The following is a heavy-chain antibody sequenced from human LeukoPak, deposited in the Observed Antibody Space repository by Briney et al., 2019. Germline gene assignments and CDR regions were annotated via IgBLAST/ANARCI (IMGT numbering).Heavy chain of an antibody. CDR3: ARSERYNSGWYFYFDY. CDR1: VGSISTYY. CDR2: IYYSGST. J-gene: IGHJ4*02. D-gene: IGHD6-19*01. V-gene: IGHV4-59*01. Sequence: SETLSLTCTVSVGSISTYYWSWIRQPPGKGLEWIGYIYYSGSTNYNPSLKSRVTISVDTSKNQFALNLSSVTAADTAVYYCARSERYNSGWYFYFDYWGQGTLVTVSS.